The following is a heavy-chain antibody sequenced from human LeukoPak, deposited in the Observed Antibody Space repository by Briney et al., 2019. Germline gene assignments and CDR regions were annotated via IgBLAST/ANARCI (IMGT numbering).Heavy chain of an antibody. V-gene: IGHV3-30*02. J-gene: IGHJ3*02. CDR3: ANLATVTTRGVFDI. Sequence: PGGSLRLSCAASGFTFSSYEMNWVRQAPGKGLEWVAFIRYDGSNKYYADSVKGRFTISRDNSKNTLYLQMNSLRAEDTAVYYCANLATVTTRGVFDIWGQGTMVTISS. CDR1: GFTFSSYE. CDR2: IRYDGSNK. D-gene: IGHD4-17*01.